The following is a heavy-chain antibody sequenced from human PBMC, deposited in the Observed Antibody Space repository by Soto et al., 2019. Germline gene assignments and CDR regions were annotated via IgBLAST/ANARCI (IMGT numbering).Heavy chain of an antibody. CDR1: GGTFSSYT. CDR2: IITILGIA. Sequence: QVQLVQSGAEVKKPGSSVKVSCKASGGTFSSYTISWVRQAPGQGLEWMGRIITILGIANYAQKFQGRVTITADKSTSTAYMELSSLRSEDTAVYFCASTQWYGSGKFFDYWGQGTLVTVSS. V-gene: IGHV1-69*02. CDR3: ASTQWYGSGKFFDY. J-gene: IGHJ4*02. D-gene: IGHD3-10*01.